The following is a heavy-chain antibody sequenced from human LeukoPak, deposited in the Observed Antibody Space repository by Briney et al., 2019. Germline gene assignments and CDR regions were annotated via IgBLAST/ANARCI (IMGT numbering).Heavy chain of an antibody. CDR2: ISYDGVNK. V-gene: IGHV3-30*18. CDR3: AKDLGLSGPVFDY. J-gene: IGHJ4*02. CDR1: GYTFTGYY. Sequence: SCKASGYTFTGYYMHWVRQAPGKGLEWVAVISYDGVNKYFADSVMGRFTISRDNSQNTLYLQMSSLRPEDTAVYYCAKDLGLSGPVFDYWGQGTLVTVSS. D-gene: IGHD3/OR15-3a*01.